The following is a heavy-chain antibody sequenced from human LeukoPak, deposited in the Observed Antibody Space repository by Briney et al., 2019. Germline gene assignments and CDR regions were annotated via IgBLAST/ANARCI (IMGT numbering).Heavy chain of an antibody. CDR1: GFTFSSYA. Sequence: GGSLRLSCAASGFTFSSYAMSWVRQAPGKGLEWVSAIRGSGIGTFFADSVRGRFTISRDNSKNTLYLQMNSLRAEDTAVYYCAKGGRVVVPAAILNDQTDDYYYYYMDVWGKGTTVTVSS. J-gene: IGHJ6*03. CDR3: AKGGRVVVPAAILNDQTDDYYYYYMDV. CDR2: IRGSGIGT. V-gene: IGHV3-23*01. D-gene: IGHD2-2*02.